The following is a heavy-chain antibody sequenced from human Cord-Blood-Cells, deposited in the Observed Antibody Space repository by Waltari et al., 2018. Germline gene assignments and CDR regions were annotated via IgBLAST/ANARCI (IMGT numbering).Heavy chain of an antibody. CDR3: ARGRYSSSPDDAFDI. V-gene: IGHV3-30-3*01. Sequence: QVQLVESGGGVVQPGMSLRLSCAASGFTFSSYAMHWVRQAPGKGLEWVAVISYDGSNKYYADSVKGRFTISRDNSKNTLYLQMNSLRAEDTAVYYCARGRYSSSPDDAFDIWGQGTMVTVSS. J-gene: IGHJ3*02. CDR2: ISYDGSNK. CDR1: GFTFSSYA. D-gene: IGHD6-13*01.